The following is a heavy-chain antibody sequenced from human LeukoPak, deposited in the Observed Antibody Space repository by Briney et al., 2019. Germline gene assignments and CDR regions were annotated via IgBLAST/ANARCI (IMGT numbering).Heavy chain of an antibody. J-gene: IGHJ4*02. CDR2: INPSGGST. Sequence: ASVKVSCKASGYTFTSYYMHWVRQAPGQGLEWMGIINPSGGSTSYAQKFQGRVTMTRDMSTSTAYMELSSLRSEDTAVYYCAAGLPRGYCSSTSCSSDYWGQGTLVTVSS. D-gene: IGHD2-2*01. CDR1: GYTFTSYY. CDR3: AAGLPRGYCSSTSCSSDY. V-gene: IGHV1-46*01.